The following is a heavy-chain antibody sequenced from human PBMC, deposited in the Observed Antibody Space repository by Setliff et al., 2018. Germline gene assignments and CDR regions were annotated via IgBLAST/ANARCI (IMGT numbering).Heavy chain of an antibody. CDR1: GESIDSVATGNHY. J-gene: IGHJ5*02. D-gene: IGHD2-15*01. CDR3: ARGFSRIEGWGNWFDP. CDR2: IFLTGST. Sequence: PSETLSLTCIVSGESIDSVATGNHYWNWIRQPVGKGLEWIGHIFLTGSTDYDPSFRSRATISADTSKNQFSLQLSSVTATDTAVYYCARGFSRIEGWGNWFDPWGQGSLVTVSS. V-gene: IGHV4-61*09.